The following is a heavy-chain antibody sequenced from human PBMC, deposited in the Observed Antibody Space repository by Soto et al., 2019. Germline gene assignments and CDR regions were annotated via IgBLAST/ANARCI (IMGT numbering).Heavy chain of an antibody. J-gene: IGHJ6*03. CDR2: ISGSGVTT. Sequence: GGSLRLSCAASEFTFSNYALIWVRKAPGKGLEWVSAISGSGVTTYYADYVKGRFTISRDNSKNTLYLQMSSLRVEDTAVYYCAKGGMVRGITYMDVWGKGTTVTVS. D-gene: IGHD3-10*01. V-gene: IGHV3-23*01. CDR1: EFTFSNYA. CDR3: AKGGMVRGITYMDV.